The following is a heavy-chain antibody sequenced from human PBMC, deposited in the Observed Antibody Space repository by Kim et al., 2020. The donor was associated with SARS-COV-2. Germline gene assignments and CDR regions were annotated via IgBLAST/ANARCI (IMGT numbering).Heavy chain of an antibody. V-gene: IGHV3-21*01. CDR1: GFTFSSYS. CDR3: ARGPYGMDV. Sequence: GGSLRLSCAASGFTFSSYSMNWVRQAPGKGLEWVSCISSSSGYIYYADSVKGRFTISRDNAKNSLYLQMNSLRAEDTAVYYCARGPYGMDVWGQGTTVTVSS. CDR2: ISSSSGYI. J-gene: IGHJ6*02.